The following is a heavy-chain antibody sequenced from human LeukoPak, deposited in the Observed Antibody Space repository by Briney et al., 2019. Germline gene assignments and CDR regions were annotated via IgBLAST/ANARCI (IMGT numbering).Heavy chain of an antibody. CDR2: ISGSGGST. J-gene: IGHJ6*03. Sequence: GGSLRLSCAASGFTFSSYAMSWVRQAPGKGLEWVSAISGSGGSTYYADSVKGRFTISRDNSKNTLYLQMNSLRAEDTAVYYCARIDFWSGYFNYYYMDVWGKGTTVTVSS. V-gene: IGHV3-23*01. CDR3: ARIDFWSGYFNYYYMDV. CDR1: GFTFSSYA. D-gene: IGHD3-3*01.